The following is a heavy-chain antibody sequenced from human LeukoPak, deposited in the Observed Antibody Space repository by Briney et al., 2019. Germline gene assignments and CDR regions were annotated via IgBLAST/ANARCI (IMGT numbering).Heavy chain of an antibody. D-gene: IGHD3-3*01. J-gene: IGHJ4*02. V-gene: IGHV5-51*01. CDR1: GYSFTSYW. Sequence: GESLKISCKGSGYSFTSYWIGWVRQMPGKGLEWMGIIYPGDSDTRYSPSFQGQVTISADKSISTAYLQWSSPKASDTAMYYCARTPPYYDFWSGYYSFDYWGQGTLVTVSS. CDR2: IYPGDSDT. CDR3: ARTPPYYDFWSGYYSFDY.